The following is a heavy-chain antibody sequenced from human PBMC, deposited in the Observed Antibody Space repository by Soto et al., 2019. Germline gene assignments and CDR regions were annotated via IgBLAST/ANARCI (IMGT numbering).Heavy chain of an antibody. CDR1: EFTFSPYA. D-gene: IGHD2-2*01. V-gene: IGHV3-30-3*01. CDR2: ISYDGSNQ. CDR3: ASEIFTSPLPDRGMDV. Sequence: QVQLVESGGGVVQPGRSLRLSCAASEFTFSPYAMHWVRQAPGKGLEWVAVISYDGSNQYYADSVKGRFTISRDTAKNTLYLEMNSLRTDDTAIYFCASEIFTSPLPDRGMDVWGQGTTVIVSS. J-gene: IGHJ6*02.